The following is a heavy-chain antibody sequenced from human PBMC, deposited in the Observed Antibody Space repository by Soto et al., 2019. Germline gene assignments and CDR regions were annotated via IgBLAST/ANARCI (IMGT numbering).Heavy chain of an antibody. Sequence: QVQLVQSGAEEKKPGASVKVSCKASGYTFTSYAMHWVRQAPGQRLEWMGWINAGNGNTKYSQKFQGRVTITRDTAASTADTQLSSLRSEDTAVYYCARGTGSGMDVWGQGTTVTVS. CDR2: INAGNGNT. J-gene: IGHJ6*02. V-gene: IGHV1-3*05. CDR1: GYTFTSYA. CDR3: ARGTGSGMDV.